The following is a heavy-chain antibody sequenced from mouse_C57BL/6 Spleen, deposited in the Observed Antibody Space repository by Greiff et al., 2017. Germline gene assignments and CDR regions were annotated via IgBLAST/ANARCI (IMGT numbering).Heavy chain of an antibody. J-gene: IGHJ3*01. Sequence: EVKLHESGTVLARPGASVKMSCKTSGYTFTSYWMHWVKQRPGQGLEWIGAIYPGNSDTSYNQKFKGKAKLTAVTSASTAYMELSSLTNEDSAVYYCTRSGDSNYPAWCAYWGQGTLVTVSA. CDR1: GYTFTSYW. V-gene: IGHV1-5*01. CDR2: IYPGNSDT. D-gene: IGHD2-5*01. CDR3: TRSGDSNYPAWCAY.